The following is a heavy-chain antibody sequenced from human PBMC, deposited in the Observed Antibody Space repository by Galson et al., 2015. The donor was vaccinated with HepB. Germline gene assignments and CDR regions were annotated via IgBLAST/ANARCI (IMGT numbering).Heavy chain of an antibody. V-gene: IGHV4-34*01. J-gene: IGHJ4*02. CDR1: GGPFRGNY. D-gene: IGHD3-3*01. CDR2: INYNGVA. CDR3: ARGPNYDFWSGYRGFSFDI. Sequence: ETLSLTCAVYGGPFRGNYWSWIRQPPGRGLEWIGEINYNGVATYNPSLKSRVTISVDTSKNQFSLNLNSVTAADTAVYYCARGPNYDFWSGYRGFSFDIWGQGTLVAVSS.